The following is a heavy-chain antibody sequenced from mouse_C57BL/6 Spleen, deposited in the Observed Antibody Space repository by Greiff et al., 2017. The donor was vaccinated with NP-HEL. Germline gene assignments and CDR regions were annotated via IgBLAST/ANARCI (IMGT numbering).Heavy chain of an antibody. CDR1: GFTFSSYA. J-gene: IGHJ2*01. CDR2: ISSGGDYI. V-gene: IGHV5-9-1*02. CDR3: TREGITTVVAPYYFDY. Sequence: EVQVVESGEGLVKPGGSLKLSCAASGFTFSSYAMSWVRQTPEKRLEWVAYISSGGDYIYYADTVKGRFTISRDNARNTLYLQMSSLKSEDTAMYYCTREGITTVVAPYYFDYWGQGTTLTVSS. D-gene: IGHD1-1*01.